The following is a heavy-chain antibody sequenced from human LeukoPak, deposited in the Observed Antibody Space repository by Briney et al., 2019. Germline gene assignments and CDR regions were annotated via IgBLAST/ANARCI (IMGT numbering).Heavy chain of an antibody. CDR2: IYSGEST. V-gene: IGHV3-66*01. CDR3: ARGNLGPTQFDY. D-gene: IGHD1-7*01. Sequence: PSETLSLTCTVSGGSISSSSYYWGWIRQPPGKGLEWVSVIYSGESTYYADSVKGRFTISRDNSKHTLYLQMDSLRAEDTAVYYCARGNLGPTQFDYWGQGTLVTVSS. CDR1: GGSISSSSYY. J-gene: IGHJ4*02.